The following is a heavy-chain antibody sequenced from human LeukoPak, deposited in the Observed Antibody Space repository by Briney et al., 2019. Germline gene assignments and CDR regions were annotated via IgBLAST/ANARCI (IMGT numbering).Heavy chain of an antibody. CDR2: IYYTGSS. J-gene: IGHJ2*01. D-gene: IGHD2-2*01. CDR3: ARDVVVVPAGRRYFDL. Sequence: TSETLSLTCTVSGASIRSSYWSWIRQPPGKGLEWIGCIYYTGSSNYNPSLKSRVTTSLDTSKNQFSLKLTSVTAADTAMYYCARDVVVVPAGRRYFDLWGRGTLVTVSS. CDR1: GASIRSSY. V-gene: IGHV4-59*01.